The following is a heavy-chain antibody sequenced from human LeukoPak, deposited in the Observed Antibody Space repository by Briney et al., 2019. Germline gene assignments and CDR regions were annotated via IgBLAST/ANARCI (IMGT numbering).Heavy chain of an antibody. V-gene: IGHV3-30*02. Sequence: GGSLRLSCAASGFTFSSYGMHWVRQAPGKGLEWVAFIRYDGSNKYYADSVKGRFTISRDNSKNTLYLQMNSLRAEDTAVYYCAKDSSSWLGDAFDIWGQGTMVTVSP. CDR2: IRYDGSNK. D-gene: IGHD6-13*01. CDR3: AKDSSSWLGDAFDI. CDR1: GFTFSSYG. J-gene: IGHJ3*02.